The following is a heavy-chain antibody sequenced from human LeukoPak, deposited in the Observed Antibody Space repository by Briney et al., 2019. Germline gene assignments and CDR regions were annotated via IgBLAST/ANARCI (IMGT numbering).Heavy chain of an antibody. CDR2: IYYSGSS. CDR1: GGSISSYY. Sequence: SETLSLTCTVSGGSISSYYWSWIRQPPGKGLEWIGYIYYSGSSNYNPSLKSRVTISVDTSKNQFSLKLTSVSAADTAVYYCARDRRGYYYSSGFTTDAFDIWGQGTMVTVSS. CDR3: ARDRRGYYYSSGFTTDAFDI. D-gene: IGHD3-22*01. J-gene: IGHJ3*02. V-gene: IGHV4-59*01.